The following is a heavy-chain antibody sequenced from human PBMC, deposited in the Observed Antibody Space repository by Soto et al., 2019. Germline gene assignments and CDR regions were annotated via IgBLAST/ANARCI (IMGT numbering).Heavy chain of an antibody. Sequence: QVQLVQSGAEVKKPGASVKVSCKASGYTFTSYGISWVRQAPGQGLEWMGWISAYNGNTNYAQKLQGRVTMTPDTSTSTAYMELRSLRSDDTAVYYCARDLRPYGSGSYSGYWGQGTLVTVSS. CDR1: GYTFTSYG. V-gene: IGHV1-18*01. CDR2: ISAYNGNT. CDR3: ARDLRPYGSGSYSGY. J-gene: IGHJ4*02. D-gene: IGHD3-10*01.